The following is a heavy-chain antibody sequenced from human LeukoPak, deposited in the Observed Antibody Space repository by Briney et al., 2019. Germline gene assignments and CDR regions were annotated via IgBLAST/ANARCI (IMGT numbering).Heavy chain of an antibody. Sequence: GGSLRLPCAASGFTFSDYYMNWIRQAPGKGLEWVAVISYDGSNKYYADSVKGRFTISRDNSKNTLYLQMNSLRAEDTAVYYCAKDLAMYSSGWYSLGYWGQGTLVTVSS. CDR3: AKDLAMYSSGWYSLGY. D-gene: IGHD6-19*01. V-gene: IGHV3-30*18. CDR1: GFTFSDYY. J-gene: IGHJ4*02. CDR2: ISYDGSNK.